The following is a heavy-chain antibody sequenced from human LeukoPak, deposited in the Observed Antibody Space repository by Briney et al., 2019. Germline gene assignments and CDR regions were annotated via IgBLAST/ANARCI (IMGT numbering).Heavy chain of an antibody. Sequence: PSETLPLTCTVSGGSINSYYWSWIRQPPGKGLEWIGYIYYSGTTIYNPSLKSRVTISVDTSKSQFSLKLSFVTTADTALYYCARVAYITPGYYYMDLWGKGTTVTV. J-gene: IGHJ6*03. CDR2: IYYSGTT. V-gene: IGHV4-59*01. D-gene: IGHD4-11*01. CDR3: ARVAYITPGYYYMDL. CDR1: GGSINSYY.